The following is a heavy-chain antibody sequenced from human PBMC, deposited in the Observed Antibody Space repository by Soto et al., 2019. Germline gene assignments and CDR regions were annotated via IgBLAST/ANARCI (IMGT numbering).Heavy chain of an antibody. J-gene: IGHJ4*02. D-gene: IGHD3-3*01. CDR3: ARGVDSWSGYLF. Sequence: SETLSLTCALYGGSFDGCYWGWIRQSPGKGLEWIGEIHHSGSTKYNPSLKSRVSLSVDTSTKQFSLKMTSMTAADRGVYYCARGVDSWSGYLFWGQGTPVTVSS. CDR1: GGSFDGCY. CDR2: IHHSGST. V-gene: IGHV4-34*01.